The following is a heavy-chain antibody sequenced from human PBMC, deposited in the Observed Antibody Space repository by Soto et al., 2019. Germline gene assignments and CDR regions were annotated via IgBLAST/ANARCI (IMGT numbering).Heavy chain of an antibody. Sequence: HPGGSLRLSCAASGFTFRHYSMHLARQAPGKGLEWVAYISTSSSARYYADSVKGRFTISRDNDRKSIYLEMSSLRDEDTAIYYCARDALQHYDSDARHAGWGPGT. CDR2: ISTSSSAR. CDR1: GFTFRHYS. J-gene: IGHJ4*02. CDR3: ARDALQHYDSDARHAG. D-gene: IGHD3-22*01. V-gene: IGHV3-48*02.